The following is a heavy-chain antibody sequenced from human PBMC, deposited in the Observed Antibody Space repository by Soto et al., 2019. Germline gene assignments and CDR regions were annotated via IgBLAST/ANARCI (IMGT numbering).Heavy chain of an antibody. D-gene: IGHD3-10*01. CDR3: ASMGYQYGSWSYPLDY. CDR2: IYNSGST. V-gene: IGHV4-59*08. J-gene: IGHJ4*02. Sequence: QVQLQESGPGLVKPSETLSLTCTVSGGSISSYYWTWIRQPPGKGLEWIGFIYNSGSTHYNTSIKSRVTISVDTSKNQFSLKLRSATAADTAVYYCASMGYQYGSWSYPLDYWGQGTLVTVSS. CDR1: GGSISSYY.